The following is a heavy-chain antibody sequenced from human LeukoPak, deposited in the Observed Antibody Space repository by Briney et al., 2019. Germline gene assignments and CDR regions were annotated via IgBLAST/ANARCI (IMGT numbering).Heavy chain of an antibody. V-gene: IGHV3-21*04. CDR2: ISSSSSYI. CDR1: GFTFSSYS. CDR3: AKNRGAGSHYYYHMNA. Sequence: GGSLRLSCAASGFTFSSYSTNWVRQAPGKGLEWVSSISSSSSYIYYADSVKGRFTISRDNSKNTLYLQLNSPRVEDTAVYYCAKNRGAGSHYYYHMNAWGKGTTVTVSS. J-gene: IGHJ6*03. D-gene: IGHD1-26*01.